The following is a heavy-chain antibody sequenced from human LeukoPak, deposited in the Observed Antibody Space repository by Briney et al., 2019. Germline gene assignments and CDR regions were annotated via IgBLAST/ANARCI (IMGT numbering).Heavy chain of an antibody. J-gene: IGHJ4*02. D-gene: IGHD6-13*01. Sequence: PSETLSLTCAVYGGSFSGYYWTWIRQPPGKGLEWIGEVNHVGSTKYNPSLKSRATMSVDPSKNQFSLKLSSVTAADTAVYYCARDYTGGRAAPGTSFDYWGQGTLVTVSS. V-gene: IGHV4-34*01. CDR1: GGSFSGYY. CDR3: ARDYTGGRAAPGTSFDY. CDR2: VNHVGST.